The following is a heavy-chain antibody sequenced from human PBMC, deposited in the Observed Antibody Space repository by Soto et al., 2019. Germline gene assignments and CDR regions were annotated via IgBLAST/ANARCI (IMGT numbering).Heavy chain of an antibody. V-gene: IGHV1-58*01. D-gene: IGHD3-16*01. CDR3: AAALRTDAFDI. CDR2: IAVGSGNT. J-gene: IGHJ3*02. Sequence: PVNVSCKASGLTFTSSAVQWVRQARGQRLEWIGWIAVGSGNTNYAQKFQERVTITRDMSTSTAYMELSSLRSEDTAVYYCAAALRTDAFDIWGQGTMVT. CDR1: GLTFTSSA.